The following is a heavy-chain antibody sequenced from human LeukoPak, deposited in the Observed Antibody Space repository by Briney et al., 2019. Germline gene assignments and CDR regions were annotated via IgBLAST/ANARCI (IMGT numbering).Heavy chain of an antibody. CDR2: IYYSGST. V-gene: IGHV4-59*01. J-gene: IGHJ4*02. Sequence: SETLSLTCTVSGGSISSYYWSWIRQPPGKRLEWIGYIYYSGSTNYNPSLKSRVTISVDTSKNQFSLKLSSVTAADTAVYYCARDSLSVAGPYYFDYWGQGTLVTVSS. D-gene: IGHD6-19*01. CDR1: GGSISSYY. CDR3: ARDSLSVAGPYYFDY.